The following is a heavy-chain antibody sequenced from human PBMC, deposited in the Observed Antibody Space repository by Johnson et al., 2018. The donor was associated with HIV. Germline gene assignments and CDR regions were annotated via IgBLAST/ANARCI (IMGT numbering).Heavy chain of an antibody. V-gene: IGHV3-30*03. Sequence: QVQLVESGGGLVQPGGSLRLSCAASGFTVNSNYINWVRQAPGKGLEWVAVISYDGSNKYYADSVTGRFTISRDNSKNTLYLQMNSLRAEDTAVYYCARQQLWPRNDAFDIWGQGTMVTVSS. CDR3: ARQQLWPRNDAFDI. J-gene: IGHJ3*02. CDR2: ISYDGSNK. D-gene: IGHD5-18*01. CDR1: GFTVNSNY.